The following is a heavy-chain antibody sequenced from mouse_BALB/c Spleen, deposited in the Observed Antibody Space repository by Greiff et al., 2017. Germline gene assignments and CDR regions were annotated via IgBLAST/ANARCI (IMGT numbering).Heavy chain of an antibody. V-gene: IGHV1-4*01. Sequence: VQLVESGAELARPGASVKMSCKASGYTFTSYTMHWVKQRPGQGLEWIGYINPSSGYTNYNQKFKDKATLTADKSSSTAYMQLSSLTSEDSAVYYCARGGYYDYYYAMDYWGQGTSVTVSS. D-gene: IGHD2-4*01. CDR1: GYTFTSYT. CDR2: INPSSGYT. J-gene: IGHJ4*01. CDR3: ARGGYYDYYYAMDY.